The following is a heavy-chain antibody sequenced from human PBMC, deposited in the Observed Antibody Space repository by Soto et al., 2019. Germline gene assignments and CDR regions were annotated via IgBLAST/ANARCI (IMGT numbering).Heavy chain of an antibody. CDR3: AKDIGSAAAYYYYYYGMDV. CDR2: ISWDGGST. J-gene: IGHJ6*02. Sequence: GGSLRLSCAASGFTFDDYTMHWVRQAPGKGLEWVSLISWDGGSTYYADSVKGRFTISRDNSKNSLYLQMNSLRTEDTALYYCAKDIGSAAAYYYYYYGMDVWGQGTTVTVSS. V-gene: IGHV3-43*01. CDR1: GFTFDDYT. D-gene: IGHD6-13*01.